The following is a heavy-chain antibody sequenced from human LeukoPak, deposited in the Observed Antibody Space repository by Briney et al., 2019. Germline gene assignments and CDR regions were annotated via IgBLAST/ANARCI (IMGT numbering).Heavy chain of an antibody. CDR1: GFTFSDYY. CDR3: ARDIISSGWGTFSGMDV. Sequence: GGSLRLSCAASGFTFSDYYMSWVRQAPGKGLEWVSSVSSGGTTYYADSVKGRFTISRDNSKNSLDLQMNRLRAEDTAVYYCARDIISSGWGTFSGMDVWGQGTTVTVSS. J-gene: IGHJ6*02. D-gene: IGHD6-19*01. V-gene: IGHV3-66*01. CDR2: VSSGGTT.